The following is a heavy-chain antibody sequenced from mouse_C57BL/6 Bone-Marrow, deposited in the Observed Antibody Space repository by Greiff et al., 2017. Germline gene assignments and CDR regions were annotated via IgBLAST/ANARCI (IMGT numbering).Heavy chain of an antibody. V-gene: IGHV1-50*01. D-gene: IGHD2-3*01. CDR3: ARRRDGYYIYYYAMDY. J-gene: IGHJ4*01. Sequence: QVQLQQPGAELVKPGASVKLSCKASGYTFTSYWMQWVKQRPGQGLEWIGEIDPSDSYTNYNQKFKGKATLTVDTSSSTAYMQRSSLTSEDSAVYYCARRRDGYYIYYYAMDYWGQGTSVTVSS. CDR1: GYTFTSYW. CDR2: IDPSDSYT.